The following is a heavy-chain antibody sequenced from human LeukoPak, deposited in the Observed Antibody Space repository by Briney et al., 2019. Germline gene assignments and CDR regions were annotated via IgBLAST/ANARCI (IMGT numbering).Heavy chain of an antibody. V-gene: IGHV3-23*01. Sequence: PGGSLRLSCAASGFTFSTYAMSWVRQAPRRGLEWVSSIIDSGGATYYADSVKGRFTISRDNSKNTLYLQMNSLSAEDTAVYYCARDKGYFDYWGQGTLVTVSS. J-gene: IGHJ4*02. CDR3: ARDKGYFDY. CDR2: IIDSGGAT. CDR1: GFTFSTYA.